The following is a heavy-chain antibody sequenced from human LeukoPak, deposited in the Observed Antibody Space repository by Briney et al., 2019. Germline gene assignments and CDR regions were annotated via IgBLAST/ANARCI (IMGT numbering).Heavy chain of an antibody. CDR1: GGSISSYY. J-gene: IGHJ4*02. D-gene: IGHD3-10*01. Sequence: SETLSLTCTVSGGSISSYYWSWIRQPPGKGLEWIGYIYYSGSTNYNPSLKSRVTTSVDTSKNQFSLKLSSVTAADTAVYYCARDLSRYGSGRSWGQGTLVTVSS. CDR2: IYYSGST. CDR3: ARDLSRYGSGRS. V-gene: IGHV4-59*01.